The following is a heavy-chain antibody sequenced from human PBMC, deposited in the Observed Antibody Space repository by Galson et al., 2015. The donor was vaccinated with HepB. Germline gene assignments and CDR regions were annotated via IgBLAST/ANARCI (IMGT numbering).Heavy chain of an antibody. D-gene: IGHD2-2*01. Sequence: SLRLSCAVSGFTFSSYTMNWVRQAPGKGLEWVSYISSGSSSIYYADSAKGRFTISRDNAKNSLYLQMNSLRDEDTAVYYCASGYCNSASCCHTDYWGQGTLVTVSS. CDR3: ASGYCNSASCCHTDY. J-gene: IGHJ4*02. CDR2: ISSGSSSI. CDR1: GFTFSSYT. V-gene: IGHV3-48*02.